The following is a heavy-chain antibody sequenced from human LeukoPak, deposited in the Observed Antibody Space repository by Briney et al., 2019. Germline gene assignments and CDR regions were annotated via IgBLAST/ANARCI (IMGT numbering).Heavy chain of an antibody. J-gene: IGHJ5*02. V-gene: IGHV4-59*08. CDR1: GGSMANYY. CDR3: SRQSAGAGTQCFDP. D-gene: IGHD6-19*01. CDR2: IFYIVSTI. Sequence: SEALSLTCTVSGGSMANYYWTWIRQPPGKGLEWIAYIFYIVSTINYKHSLKSRVTISLDISKNQFSLRLPSVTATDTAVYYCSRQSAGAGTQCFDPWGLGTLVTVSS.